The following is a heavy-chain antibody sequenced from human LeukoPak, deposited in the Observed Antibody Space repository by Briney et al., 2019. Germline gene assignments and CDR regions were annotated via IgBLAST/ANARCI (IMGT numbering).Heavy chain of an antibody. Sequence: GGSLRLSCAVSGLTFSNFKMNWVCQAPRKGLEWVSYISDSGRTTFYADSVKGRFTISRDNAKNSLYLQMSSLRVEDTAVYYCASWAGNTQSDSWSGPFDYWGQGTLVTVSS. CDR3: ASWAGNTQSDSWSGPFDY. CDR1: GLTFSNFK. CDR2: ISDSGRTT. V-gene: IGHV3-48*03. J-gene: IGHJ4*02. D-gene: IGHD3-3*01.